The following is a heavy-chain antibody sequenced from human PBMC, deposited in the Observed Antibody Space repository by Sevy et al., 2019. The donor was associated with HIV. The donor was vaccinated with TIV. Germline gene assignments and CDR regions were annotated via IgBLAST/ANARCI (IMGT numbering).Heavy chain of an antibody. Sequence: SETLSLTCAVYGGSFSGYYWSWIRQPPGKGLEWIAEISHSGSTNYNPSLKSLVTISVATSKNQFSLKLSSVTAADTAVYYCAIRSGGHYFDYWGQGTLVTVSS. CDR1: GGSFSGYY. CDR3: AIRSGGHYFDY. J-gene: IGHJ4*02. V-gene: IGHV4-34*01. CDR2: ISHSGST. D-gene: IGHD2-15*01.